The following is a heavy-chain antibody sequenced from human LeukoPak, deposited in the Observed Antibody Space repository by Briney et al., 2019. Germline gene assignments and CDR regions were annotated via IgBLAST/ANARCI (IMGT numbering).Heavy chain of an antibody. CDR2: IIPIFGTA. CDR1: GGTFSSYA. CDR3: ARWGPEYGSGSRWNRFDP. Sequence: SVSLSCTASGGTFSSYAISWVRQAPGQGLEWMGGIIPIFGTANYAQKFQGRVTITADESTSTAYMQLSSLRSEDTAVYYCARWGPEYGSGSRWNRFDPWGQGTLVTVSS. D-gene: IGHD3-10*01. V-gene: IGHV1-69*13. J-gene: IGHJ5*02.